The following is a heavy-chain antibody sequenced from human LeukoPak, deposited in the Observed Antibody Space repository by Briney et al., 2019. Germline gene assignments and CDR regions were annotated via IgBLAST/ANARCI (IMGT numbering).Heavy chain of an antibody. CDR3: ATVRYYYDSSGYLQDY. D-gene: IGHD3-22*01. CDR2: FDPEDGET. Sequence: ASVKVSCKVSGYTLTELSVHWVRQAPGKGLEWMGGFDPEDGETIYAQKFQGRVTMTEDTSTDTAYMELSSLRSEDTAVYYCATVRYYYDSSGYLQDYWGQGTLVTVSS. CDR1: GYTLTELS. V-gene: IGHV1-24*01. J-gene: IGHJ4*02.